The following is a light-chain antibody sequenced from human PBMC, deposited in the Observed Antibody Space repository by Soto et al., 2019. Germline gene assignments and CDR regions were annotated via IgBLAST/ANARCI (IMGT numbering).Light chain of an antibody. CDR2: AAS. CDR1: QGISSY. J-gene: IGKJ3*01. V-gene: IGKV1-8*01. Sequence: AIRMTQSPSSFSASTGDRVTITCRASQGISSYLALYQQKPGKDPKLLIYAASTLQSGVPSRFSGSGSGTDFTLTISGLQSEDFATYYCQQYYSYPRTFGPGTKVDIK. CDR3: QQYYSYPRT.